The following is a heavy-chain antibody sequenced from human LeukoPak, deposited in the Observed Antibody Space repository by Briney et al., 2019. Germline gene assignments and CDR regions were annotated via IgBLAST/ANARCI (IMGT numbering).Heavy chain of an antibody. CDR2: VHTSGTT. V-gene: IGHV4-4*07. J-gene: IGHJ2*01. CDR1: GGSISTKY. D-gene: IGHD2-21*02. CDR3: ARDLGQRGVVTAHYWYFDL. Sequence: SETLSLTCTVSGGSISTKYWSWIRQPAGKGLEWIGRVHTSGTTHYNPSLRSRVTISVDNSKNQFSLNLTSVTATDTAVYYCARDLGQRGVVTAHYWYFDLWGRVTLVTVSS.